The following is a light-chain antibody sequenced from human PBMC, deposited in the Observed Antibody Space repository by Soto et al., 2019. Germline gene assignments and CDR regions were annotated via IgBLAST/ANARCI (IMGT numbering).Light chain of an antibody. Sequence: VLTQSPATLTLTPGERATLSCRASQSIHTSLAWYQQKPGQPPRLVVYDSTLRANGVPDRFGGSRSGTEFTLTINNLEPDDFAVYYCPQRNVWPPITLGQGTRLEI. CDR1: QSIHTS. CDR3: PQRNVWPPIT. V-gene: IGKV3-11*01. CDR2: DST. J-gene: IGKJ5*01.